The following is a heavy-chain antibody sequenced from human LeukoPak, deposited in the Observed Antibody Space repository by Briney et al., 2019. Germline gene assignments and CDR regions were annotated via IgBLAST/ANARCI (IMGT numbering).Heavy chain of an antibody. CDR2: IWYDGSNK. V-gene: IGHV3-33*01. Sequence: GRSLRLSCVASGFTFSSYGMHWVRQAPRKGLEWVAVIWYDGSNKYYADSVKGRFTISRDNSKNTLYLQMNSLRAEDTAVYYCVRDIAAAGAYGMDVWGQGTTVTVSS. CDR1: GFTFSSYG. CDR3: VRDIAAAGAYGMDV. J-gene: IGHJ6*02. D-gene: IGHD6-13*01.